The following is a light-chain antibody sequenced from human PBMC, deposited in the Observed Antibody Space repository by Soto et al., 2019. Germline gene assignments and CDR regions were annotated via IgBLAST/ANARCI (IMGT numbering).Light chain of an antibody. V-gene: IGLV1-40*01. J-gene: IGLJ3*02. CDR1: SPNFGAPYD. Sequence: QSVLTQPPSVSGAPGQRVTSYCTGSSPNFGAPYDAHWDQHLPGTAPKLLIYGNNNRPSGVPDRFSGSKSGTSASLAITWLQPDDEGEYSCPSYDSSLTTTVFGGGTKLTVL. CDR3: PSYDSSLTTTV. CDR2: GNN.